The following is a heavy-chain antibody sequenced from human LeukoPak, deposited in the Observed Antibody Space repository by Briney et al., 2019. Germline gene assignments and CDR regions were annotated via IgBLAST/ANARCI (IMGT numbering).Heavy chain of an antibody. D-gene: IGHD5/OR15-5a*01. Sequence: ASVKVSYKASGGTFSSYAISLVRHAPGQGLEWMGRIIPIFGTANYAQKFQGRVTITTDESTSTAYMELSSLRSEDTAVYYCAKSEGSLVVYDAYDNWGQGTMVTVSS. J-gene: IGHJ4*01. CDR3: AKSEGSLVVYDAYDN. CDR2: IIPIFGTA. V-gene: IGHV1-69*05. CDR1: GGTFSSYA.